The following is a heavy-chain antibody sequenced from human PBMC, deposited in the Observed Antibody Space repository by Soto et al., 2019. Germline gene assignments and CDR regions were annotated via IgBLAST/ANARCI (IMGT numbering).Heavy chain of an antibody. J-gene: IGHJ4*02. CDR2: IYYSAST. Sequence: QVQLQESGPGLVKPSQTLSLTCTVSGGSISSGGYYWSWIRQHPGKGLEWIGYIYYSASTYYNPSLKSRVTISVDTSKNQFSLKLSSVTAADTAVYYCARGYGGYYYVAAFDYWGQGTLVTVSS. D-gene: IGHD3-22*01. V-gene: IGHV4-31*03. CDR3: ARGYGGYYYVAAFDY. CDR1: GGSISSGGYY.